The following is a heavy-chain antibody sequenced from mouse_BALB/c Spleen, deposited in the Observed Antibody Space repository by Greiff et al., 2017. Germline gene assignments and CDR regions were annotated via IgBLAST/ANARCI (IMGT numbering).Heavy chain of an antibody. J-gene: IGHJ3*01. CDR3: ARDTVHY. V-gene: IGHV5-4*02. Sequence: EVMLVESGGGLVKPGGSLKLSCAASGFTFSDYYMYWVRQTPEKRLEWVATISDGGSYTYYPDSVKGRFTISRDNAKNNLYLQMSSLKSEDTAMYYCARDTVHYWGQGTLVTVSA. CDR2: ISDGGSYT. CDR1: GFTFSDYY.